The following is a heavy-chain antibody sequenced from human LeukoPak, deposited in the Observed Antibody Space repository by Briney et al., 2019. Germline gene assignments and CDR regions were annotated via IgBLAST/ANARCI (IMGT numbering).Heavy chain of an antibody. CDR1: GGSISSGSYY. CDR2: ICTSGST. J-gene: IGHJ4*02. Sequence: SETLSLTCTVSGGSISSGSYYWSWIRQPAGKGLEWIGRICTSGSTNYNPSLKSRVTISVDTSKNQFSLKLSSVTAADTAVYYCAREIYGDYGAFDYWGQGTLVTVSS. CDR3: AREIYGDYGAFDY. V-gene: IGHV4-61*02. D-gene: IGHD4-17*01.